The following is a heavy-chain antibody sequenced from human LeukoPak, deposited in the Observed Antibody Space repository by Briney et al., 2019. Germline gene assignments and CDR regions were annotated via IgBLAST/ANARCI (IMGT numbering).Heavy chain of an antibody. CDR2: ISSSSSYI. CDR3: AKAPVTSCRGAYCYPFDS. V-gene: IGHV3-21*04. Sequence: GGSLRLSCAASGFTFISYSMNWVRQAPGKGLEWVSSISSSSSYIYYADSVKGRFTISRDNAKNSLYLQMNSLRAEDTAVYYCAKAPVTSCRGAYCYPFDSWGQGTVVTVSS. J-gene: IGHJ4*02. CDR1: GFTFISYS. D-gene: IGHD2-21*01.